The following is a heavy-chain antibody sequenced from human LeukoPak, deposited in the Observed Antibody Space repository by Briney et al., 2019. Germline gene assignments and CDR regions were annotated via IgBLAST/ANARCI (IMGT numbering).Heavy chain of an antibody. CDR1: GYTFTSYG. D-gene: IGHD5-24*01. Sequence: GASVKVSCKASGYTFTSYGISWVRQAPGQGLEWMGIINPSGGGTNYAQKFQGRVTMTRDTSISTAYMELSRLRSDDTAVYYCARILSYRRWLQRRTDYWGQGTLVTVSS. V-gene: IGHV1-2*02. CDR2: INPSGGGT. CDR3: ARILSYRRWLQRRTDY. J-gene: IGHJ4*02.